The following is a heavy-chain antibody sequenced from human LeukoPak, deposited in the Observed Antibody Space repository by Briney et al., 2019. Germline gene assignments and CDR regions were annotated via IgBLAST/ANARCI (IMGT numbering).Heavy chain of an antibody. J-gene: IGHJ4*02. V-gene: IGHV3-23*01. CDR3: ARDRYRYYYDSSGYEY. Sequence: GGSLRLSCAASGFTFSSYAMSWVRQAPGKGLEWVSAISGSGGSTYYADSVKGRFTISRDNSKNTLYLQMNSLRAEDTAVYYCARDRYRYYYDSSGYEYWGQGTLVTVSS. D-gene: IGHD3-22*01. CDR2: ISGSGGST. CDR1: GFTFSSYA.